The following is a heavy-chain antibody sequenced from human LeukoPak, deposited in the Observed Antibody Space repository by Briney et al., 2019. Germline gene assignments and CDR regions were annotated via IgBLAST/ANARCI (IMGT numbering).Heavy chain of an antibody. CDR1: GFTFSSYW. D-gene: IGHD1-1*01. J-gene: IGHJ4*02. V-gene: IGHV3-7*03. CDR3: ARAPVQLDLGFFDY. CDR2: IKQDGSEK. Sequence: PGGSLRLSCAASGFTFSSYWMSWVRQAPGKGLEWVANIKQDGSEKYYVDSVKGRFTISRDNAKNSLYLQMNSLRAEDTAVYYCARAPVQLDLGFFDYWGQGTLVTVSS.